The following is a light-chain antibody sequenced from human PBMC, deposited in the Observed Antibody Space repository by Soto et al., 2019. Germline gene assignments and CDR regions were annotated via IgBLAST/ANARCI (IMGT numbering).Light chain of an antibody. CDR1: QSISNW. CDR3: QQRSNWLWT. CDR2: HAS. Sequence: DIQMTQSPSTLPESVGDRVTITCRASQSISNWLAWYQQKPGTAPKVLIYHASNLQSGVPSRFSGSGSGTDFTLTISSLEPEEFAVYYCQQRSNWLWTVGQGTKVDIK. V-gene: IGKV1-5*01. J-gene: IGKJ1*01.